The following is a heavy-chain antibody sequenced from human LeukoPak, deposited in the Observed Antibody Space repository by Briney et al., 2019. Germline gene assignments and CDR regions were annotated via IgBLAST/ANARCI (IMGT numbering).Heavy chain of an antibody. D-gene: IGHD1-26*01. CDR3: ASGRGSYSPDY. V-gene: IGHV3-48*03. CDR1: GFSFSDHE. J-gene: IGHJ4*02. Sequence: PGGSLRLSCAASGFSFSDHEMNWVRQAPGKGLEWVSYLSSSGNAYYADSVKGRFTISRDNSKNSLYLQMTGLRAEDTAVYYCASGRGSYSPDYWGQGTLVTVSS. CDR2: LSSSGNA.